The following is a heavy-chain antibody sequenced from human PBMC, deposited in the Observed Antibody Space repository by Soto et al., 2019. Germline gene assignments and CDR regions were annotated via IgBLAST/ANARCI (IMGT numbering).Heavy chain of an antibody. D-gene: IGHD6-13*01. Sequence: QVQLQDAGPGLVKPSVTLSLTCVVSEDSISSNNWWNWVRQPPGQGLEWIGEIYHSGSTNYNPSLKISATISVDKSKNEFSLTVSSLTAADTAGYYCASRSSRSLFDSWGKGVLVTVSA. CDR2: IYHSGST. CDR3: ASRSSRSLFDS. J-gene: IGHJ4*02. CDR1: EDSISSNNW. V-gene: IGHV4-4*02.